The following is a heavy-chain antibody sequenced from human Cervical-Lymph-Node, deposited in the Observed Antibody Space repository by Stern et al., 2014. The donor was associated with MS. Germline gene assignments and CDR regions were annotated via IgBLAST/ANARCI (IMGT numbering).Heavy chain of an antibody. Sequence: QVHLVESGGGVVQPGRSLRLSCAASGFTFSSYGMHWVRQAPGKGLEWVAVMSYDGNNKYYADTVKGRFSISRDNSKNTLYLQMNSLRAEDTAVYYCAKEYCSGGSCKSHWGQGTLVTVSS. D-gene: IGHD2-15*01. CDR2: MSYDGNNK. CDR1: GFTFSSYG. V-gene: IGHV3-30*18. J-gene: IGHJ4*02. CDR3: AKEYCSGGSCKSH.